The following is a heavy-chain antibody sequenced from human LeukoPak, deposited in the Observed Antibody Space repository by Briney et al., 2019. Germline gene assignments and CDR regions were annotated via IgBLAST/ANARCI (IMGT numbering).Heavy chain of an antibody. J-gene: IGHJ5*02. Sequence: GGSLRLSCAASGFTFSSYEMNWVRQAPGKGLEWVSSISSSSSYIYYADSVKGRFTISRDNAKNSLYLQMNSLRAEDTAVYYCARGGTMVRGVISLNWFDPWGQGTLVTVSS. D-gene: IGHD3-10*01. CDR1: GFTFSSYE. CDR3: ARGGTMVRGVISLNWFDP. CDR2: ISSSSSYI. V-gene: IGHV3-21*01.